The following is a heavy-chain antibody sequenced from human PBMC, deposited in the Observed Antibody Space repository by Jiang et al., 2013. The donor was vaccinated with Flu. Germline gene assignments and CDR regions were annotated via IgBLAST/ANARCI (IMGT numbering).Heavy chain of an antibody. CDR1: YTFTSYD. V-gene: IGHV1-8*01. D-gene: IGHD4-23*01. Sequence: YTFTSYDINWVRQATGQGLEWMGWMNPNSGNTGYAQKFQGRVTMTRNTSISTAYMELSSLRSEDTAVYYCARGEATVVTLPSYWGQGTLVTVSS. CDR2: MNPNSGNT. CDR3: ARGEATVVTLPSY. J-gene: IGHJ4*02.